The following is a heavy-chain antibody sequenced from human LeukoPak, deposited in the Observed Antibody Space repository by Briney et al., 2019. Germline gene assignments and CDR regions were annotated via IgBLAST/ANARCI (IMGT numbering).Heavy chain of an antibody. J-gene: IGHJ4*02. V-gene: IGHV3-30-3*01. CDR1: GFTFSTYN. D-gene: IGHD2-21*01. CDR2: ISSDGNNK. Sequence: GKSLRLSCAASGFTFSTYNMHWVRQAPGKGLEWVAVISSDGNNKYYADSVKGRFTISRDNSKNTLYLQMNSLRADDTAIYYSARSPEDISDLANCGGDCYLKLDYWGQGTLVTVSS. CDR3: ARSPEDISDLANCGGDCYLKLDY.